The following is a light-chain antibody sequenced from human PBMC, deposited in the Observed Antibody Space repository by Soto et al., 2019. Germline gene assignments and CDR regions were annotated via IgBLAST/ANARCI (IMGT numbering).Light chain of an antibody. Sequence: EIVLTQSPGTLSLSPGERATLSCRASQSVSSSYLAWYQQKPGQAPRLLIYGASSRATGIPDRFSGSGSGTEFTLTIDSLQPEDFAVYYCQQYNKWRTFGQGTKVDIK. V-gene: IGKV3-20*01. CDR3: QQYNKWRT. CDR1: QSVSSSY. CDR2: GAS. J-gene: IGKJ1*01.